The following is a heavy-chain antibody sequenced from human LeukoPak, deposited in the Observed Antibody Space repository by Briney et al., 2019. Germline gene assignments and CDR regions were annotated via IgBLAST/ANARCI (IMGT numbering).Heavy chain of an antibody. Sequence: PGGSLRLSCAASGFTFSSYAMSWVRQAPGKGLEWVSTISGSGGSTHYADSVNGRFTISRDSSKNTLHLQMNSLRVEDTDVYYCAKDMVRGVIQSAFDFWGQGTLVTVSS. CDR3: AKDMVRGVIQSAFDF. CDR1: GFTFSSYA. D-gene: IGHD3-10*01. V-gene: IGHV3-23*01. J-gene: IGHJ4*02. CDR2: ISGSGGST.